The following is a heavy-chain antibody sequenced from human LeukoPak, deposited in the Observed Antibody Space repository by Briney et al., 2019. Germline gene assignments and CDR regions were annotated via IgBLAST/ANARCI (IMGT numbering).Heavy chain of an antibody. CDR3: AREAYSSGWRINPIFYYYYGMDV. V-gene: IGHV1-8*02. CDR2: MNPNSGNT. CDR1: GYTFTGYY. D-gene: IGHD6-19*01. J-gene: IGHJ6*02. Sequence: GASVKVSCKASGYTFTGYYMHWVRQAPGQGLEWMGWMNPNSGNTGYAQKFQGRVTMTRNTSISTAYMELSSLRSEDTAVYYCAREAYSSGWRINPIFYYYYGMDVWGQGTMVTVSS.